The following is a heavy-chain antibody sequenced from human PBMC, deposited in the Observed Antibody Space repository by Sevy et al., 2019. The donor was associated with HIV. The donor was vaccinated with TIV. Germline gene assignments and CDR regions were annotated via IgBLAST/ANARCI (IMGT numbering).Heavy chain of an antibody. CDR2: ISSSSSYI. V-gene: IGHV3-21*01. CDR1: GFTFSSYS. Sequence: GGSLRLSGAASGFTFSSYSMNWVRQAPGKGLEWVSSISSSSSYIYYADSVKGRFTISRDNAKNSLYLQMNSLRAEDTAVYYCARDRHCSSTSCYVPDAYDYWGQGTLVTVSS. J-gene: IGHJ4*02. D-gene: IGHD2-2*01. CDR3: ARDRHCSSTSCYVPDAYDY.